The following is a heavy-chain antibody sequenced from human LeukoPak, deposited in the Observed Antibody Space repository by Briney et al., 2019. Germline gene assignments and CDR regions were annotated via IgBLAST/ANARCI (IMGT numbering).Heavy chain of an antibody. Sequence: GGSLRLSCAASGFTFSSYGMHWVRQAPGKGLEWVAFIRYDGSNKCYADSVKGRFAISRDNSKNTLYLQMNSLRAEDTAVYYCAKDRGGSMVRGGYFDYWGQGTLVTVSS. J-gene: IGHJ4*02. D-gene: IGHD3-10*01. V-gene: IGHV3-30*02. CDR2: IRYDGSNK. CDR3: AKDRGGSMVRGGYFDY. CDR1: GFTFSSYG.